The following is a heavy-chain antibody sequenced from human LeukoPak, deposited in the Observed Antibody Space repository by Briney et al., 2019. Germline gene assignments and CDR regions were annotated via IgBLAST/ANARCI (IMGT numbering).Heavy chain of an antibody. Sequence: PSETLSLTCAVYGGSFSGYYWSWLRQPPGKGLEWIGEINHSGSTNYNPSLKSRVTISVDTSKNQFSLKLSSVAAADTAVYYCARYVLRYFDWLPYPSDAFDIWGQGTMVTVSS. D-gene: IGHD3-9*01. V-gene: IGHV4-34*01. J-gene: IGHJ3*02. CDR1: GGSFSGYY. CDR2: INHSGST. CDR3: ARYVLRYFDWLPYPSDAFDI.